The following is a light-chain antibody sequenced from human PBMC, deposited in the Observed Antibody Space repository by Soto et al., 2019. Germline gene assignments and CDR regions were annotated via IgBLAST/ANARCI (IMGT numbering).Light chain of an antibody. CDR1: ISDFVVYNY. CDR3: SSHTISSALQV. CDR2: GVS. Sequence: QSVLTHPASVSGSPGQSITIPCTGTISDFVVYNYVSWYQQHPGKAPTLMIYGVSNRPSGVSNRFSGSKSGNTASLTISGLQADDEADYYCSSHTISSALQVFGTGTKVTVL. V-gene: IGLV2-14*01. J-gene: IGLJ1*01.